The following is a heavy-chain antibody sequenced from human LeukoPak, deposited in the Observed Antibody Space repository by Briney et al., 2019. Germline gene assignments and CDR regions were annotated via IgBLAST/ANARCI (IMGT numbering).Heavy chain of an antibody. CDR3: ARHFKRFGSSSWFLAFDY. CDR1: GGPFSSSSYY. V-gene: IGHV4-39*01. D-gene: IGHD6-13*01. Sequence: PSETLSLTCTVSGGPFSSSSYYWGWIRQPPGKGLEWIGSIYCSGSTYYNPSLKSRVTISVDTSKNQFSLKLSSVTAADTAVYYCARHFKRFGSSSWFLAFDYWGQGTLVTVSS. J-gene: IGHJ4*02. CDR2: IYCSGST.